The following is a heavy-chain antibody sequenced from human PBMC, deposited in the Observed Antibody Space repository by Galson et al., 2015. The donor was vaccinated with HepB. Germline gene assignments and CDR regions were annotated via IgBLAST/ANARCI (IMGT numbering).Heavy chain of an antibody. D-gene: IGHD6-13*01. CDR3: AASLPGIAAAIPSYYYGTDV. CDR1: GGTFSSYA. J-gene: IGHJ6*02. CDR2: IIPIFGTA. V-gene: IGHV1-69*13. Sequence: SVKVSCKASGGTFSSYAISWVRQAPGQGLEWMGGIIPIFGTANYAQKFQGRVTITADESTSTAYMELSSLRSEDTAVYYCAASLPGIAAAIPSYYYGTDVWGQGTTVTVSS.